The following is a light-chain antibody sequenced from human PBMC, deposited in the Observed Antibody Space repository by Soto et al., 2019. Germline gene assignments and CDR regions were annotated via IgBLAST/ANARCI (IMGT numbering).Light chain of an antibody. CDR1: SSDVGGYKY. J-gene: IGLJ2*01. CDR2: EVH. Sequence: QSALTQPPSASGSPGQSVTISCTGTSSDVGGYKYVSWYQQHPGKAPKLMIFEVHKRPSGVPDRFSGSKSGNTASLTVSGLQAEDEADYYCRSYGGTNHLLFGGGTKLTVL. V-gene: IGLV2-8*01. CDR3: RSYGGTNHLL.